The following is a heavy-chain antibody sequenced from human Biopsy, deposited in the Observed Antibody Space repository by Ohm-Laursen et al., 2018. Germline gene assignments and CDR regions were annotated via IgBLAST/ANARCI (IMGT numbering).Heavy chain of an antibody. J-gene: IGHJ2*01. Sequence: SLRLSCAASGFSFSDYYMSWLRQAPGKGLEWLSYISSRGTSINNADSVKGRFTISRDNAKKSLYLQMNSLRAEDTAVYYCVREPKTGTAEAWYFDLWGRGSPVTVPS. CDR2: ISSRGTSI. CDR3: VREPKTGTAEAWYFDL. CDR1: GFSFSDYY. V-gene: IGHV3-11*01. D-gene: IGHD3-9*01.